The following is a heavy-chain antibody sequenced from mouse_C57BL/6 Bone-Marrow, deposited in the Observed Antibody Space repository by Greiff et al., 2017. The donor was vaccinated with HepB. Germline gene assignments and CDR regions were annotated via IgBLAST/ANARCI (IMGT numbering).Heavy chain of an antibody. V-gene: IGHV1-42*01. D-gene: IGHD2-4*01. J-gene: IGHJ4*01. CDR1: GYSFTGYY. CDR3: ARIYYDYDGGY. CDR2: INPSTGGT. Sequence: VQLQHSGPELVKPGASVKISCKASGYSFTGYYMNWVKQSPEKSLEWIGEINPSTGGTTYNQKFKAKATLTVDKSSSTAYMQLKSLTSEDSAVYYCARIYYDYDGGYWGQGTSVTVSS.